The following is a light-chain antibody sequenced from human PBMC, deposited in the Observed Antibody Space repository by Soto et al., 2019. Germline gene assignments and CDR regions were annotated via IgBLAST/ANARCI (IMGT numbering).Light chain of an antibody. CDR1: QSISAW. Sequence: DIQMTQSPSTLSASVEDRVTITCRASQSISAWLAWYQQKPGKAPKLLVYKASTLETGVPSRFSGSGSVTEFTLTISSLQPDDFATYYGHQDHKFPYTFGQGTKLEIK. J-gene: IGKJ2*01. CDR3: HQDHKFPYT. CDR2: KAS. V-gene: IGKV1-5*03.